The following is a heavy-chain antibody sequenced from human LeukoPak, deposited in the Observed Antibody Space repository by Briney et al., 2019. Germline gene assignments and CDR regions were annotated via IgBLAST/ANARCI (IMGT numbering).Heavy chain of an antibody. Sequence: GESLKISCKGSGYSFTSYWIGWVRQMPGKGLEWVGIIYPGDSDTRYSPSFQGQVTISADESISTAYLQWSSLKASDTAMYYCAKHAGLQIVPRYYYYYMDVWGNGTAVTVSS. CDR3: AKHAGLQIVPRYYYYYMDV. V-gene: IGHV5-51*01. D-gene: IGHD1-26*01. CDR2: IYPGDSDT. CDR1: GYSFTSYW. J-gene: IGHJ6*03.